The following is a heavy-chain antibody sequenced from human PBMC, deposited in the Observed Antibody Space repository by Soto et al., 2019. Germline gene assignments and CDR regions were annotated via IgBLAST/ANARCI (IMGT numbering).Heavy chain of an antibody. Sequence: QVHLVQSGAEVRKLGASVKVSCKASGYTFTSYDINWVRQAPGQGLEWMGWMNPNSGNTAYAQKFQGRVTMTRTTSVRTAHMELGSLRYEDAGVYYCARERTRGFDPWGQGTLVTVSS. CDR3: ARERTRGFDP. CDR1: GYTFTSYD. V-gene: IGHV1-8*01. CDR2: MNPNSGNT. J-gene: IGHJ5*02.